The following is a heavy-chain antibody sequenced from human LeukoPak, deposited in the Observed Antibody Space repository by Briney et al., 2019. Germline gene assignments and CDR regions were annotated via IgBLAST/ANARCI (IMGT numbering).Heavy chain of an antibody. Sequence: SETLSLTCTVSGGSTSSSSYYWGWIRQPPGKGLEWIGSIYYSGSTYYNPSLKSRVTISVDTSKNQFSLKLSSVTAADTAVYYCARQSGSYWNYYFDYWGQGTLVTVSS. CDR3: ARQSGSYWNYYFDY. CDR2: IYYSGST. J-gene: IGHJ4*02. V-gene: IGHV4-39*01. D-gene: IGHD1-26*01. CDR1: GGSTSSSSYY.